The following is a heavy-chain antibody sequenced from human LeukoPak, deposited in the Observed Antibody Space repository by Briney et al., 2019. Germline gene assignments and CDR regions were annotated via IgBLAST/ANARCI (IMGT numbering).Heavy chain of an antibody. J-gene: IGHJ3*02. CDR1: GGSISSYY. V-gene: IGHV4-59*12. CDR3: ARDAKLLDAFDI. D-gene: IGHD2-15*01. Sequence: SETLSLTCTVSGGSISSYYWSWIRQPPGKGLEWIGYIYYSGSTYYNPSLKSRVTISVDTSKNQFSLKLSSVTAADTAVYYCARDAKLLDAFDIWGQGTMVTVSS. CDR2: IYYSGST.